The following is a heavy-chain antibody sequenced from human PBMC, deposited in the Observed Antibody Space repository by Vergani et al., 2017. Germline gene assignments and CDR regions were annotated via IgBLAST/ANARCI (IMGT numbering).Heavy chain of an antibody. V-gene: IGHV4-30-2*01. Sequence: QLQLQESGSGLVKPSQTLSLNCAASGGSISSGAFSWGWIRQPPGRGLHRIGDIFQSGSPDYNASLKSRVNISLDKSKNHFSLSLSSVTAADTAVYYCVRRNNGVRETDYFDYWGQGILVTVSS. CDR2: IFQSGSP. CDR3: VRRNNGVRETDYFDY. J-gene: IGHJ4*02. CDR1: GGSISSGAFS. D-gene: IGHD3-10*01.